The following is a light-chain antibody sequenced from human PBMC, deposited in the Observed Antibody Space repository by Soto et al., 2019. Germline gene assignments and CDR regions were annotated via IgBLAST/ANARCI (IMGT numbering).Light chain of an antibody. J-gene: IGLJ3*02. CDR2: DDN. CDR3: AAWDDSLNGPV. CDR1: SSNIGNNA. V-gene: IGLV1-36*01. Sequence: QSVLTQPPSVSAAPGQKVTISCSGSSSNIGNNAVNWYQQLPGKAPKLLIHDDNRKSSGVSHRFSGSNSGTSASLAISDLQSEDEAHYYCAAWDDSLNGPVFGGGTKLTVL.